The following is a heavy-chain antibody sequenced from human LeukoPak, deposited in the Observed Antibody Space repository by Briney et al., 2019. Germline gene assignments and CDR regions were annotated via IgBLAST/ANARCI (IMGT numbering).Heavy chain of an antibody. D-gene: IGHD4-11*01. J-gene: IGHJ6*02. V-gene: IGHV1-18*01. Sequence: ASVKVSCKASGYAFTSYGISWARQAPGQGLEWMGWISAYNGNTNYAQKLQGRVTMTRDTSTSTVYMELSSLRSEDTAVYYCAREAAVTTQPAEYYYYGMDVWGQGTTVTVSS. CDR1: GYAFTSYG. CDR3: AREAAVTTQPAEYYYYGMDV. CDR2: ISAYNGNT.